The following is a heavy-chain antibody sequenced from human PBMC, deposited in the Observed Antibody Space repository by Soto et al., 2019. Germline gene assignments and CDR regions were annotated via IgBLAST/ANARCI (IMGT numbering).Heavy chain of an antibody. V-gene: IGHV3-33*01. Sequence: QVQLVESGGAVVQPGTSLRLSCTASGFTFSSYRMHWVRQAPGKGLEWVAIIWYDGSHKFYVDSVKGRFAVSRDNSKNAVYRQMNSLPGEDTAVYYCARPRYSGDDPDALEIWGRGTLVTISS. CDR2: IWYDGSHK. D-gene: IGHD5-12*01. CDR3: ARPRYSGDDPDALEI. CDR1: GFTFSSYR. J-gene: IGHJ3*02.